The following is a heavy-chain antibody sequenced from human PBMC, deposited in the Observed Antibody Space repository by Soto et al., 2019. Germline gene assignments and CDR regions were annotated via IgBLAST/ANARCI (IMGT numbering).Heavy chain of an antibody. CDR2: ISPYNGDT. V-gene: IGHV1-18*01. Sequence: QVQLVQSGPEVKKPGASVKVSCKTSGYTFTTYGISWVRQAPGQGLEWMGWISPYNGDTHYAQKFQGRVTMTTDTSKTTAYMELRTLRSDDRAIYFCARALSVAQYYYYMDVWGKGTTVAVSS. CDR1: GYTFTTYG. J-gene: IGHJ6*03. D-gene: IGHD6-19*01. CDR3: ARALSVAQYYYYMDV.